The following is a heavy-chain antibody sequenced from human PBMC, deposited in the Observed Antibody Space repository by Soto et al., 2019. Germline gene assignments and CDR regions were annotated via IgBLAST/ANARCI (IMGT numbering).Heavy chain of an antibody. CDR1: GFTFSSYW. CDR3: AMRGFNYYYYYMDV. CDR2: INSDGSST. J-gene: IGHJ6*03. V-gene: IGHV3-74*01. D-gene: IGHD3-10*01. Sequence: EVQLVESGGGLVQPGGSLRLSCAASGFTFSSYWMHWVRQAPGKGLVWVSRINSDGSSTSYADSVKGRFTISRDNAKSTLDLQMNSLRAEDTAVYYGAMRGFNYYYYYMDVWGKGATVAVSS.